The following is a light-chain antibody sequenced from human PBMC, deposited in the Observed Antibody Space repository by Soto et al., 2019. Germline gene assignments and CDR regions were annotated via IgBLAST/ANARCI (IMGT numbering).Light chain of an antibody. CDR2: GAS. J-gene: IGKJ4*01. Sequence: IVMTQSPVTLSVSPGERATLSCRASQSISSNLAWYQQKPGRAPRLLIPGASTRATGIPARFSGSGSGTEFSLTISSLQSEDFADYYCQQYNNWPLTFGGGTKVEIK. V-gene: IGKV3-15*01. CDR1: QSISSN. CDR3: QQYNNWPLT.